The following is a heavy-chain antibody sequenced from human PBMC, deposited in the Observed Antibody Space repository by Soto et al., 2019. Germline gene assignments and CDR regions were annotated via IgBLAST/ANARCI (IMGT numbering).Heavy chain of an antibody. CDR2: IKQDGDEK. D-gene: IGHD2-15*01. Sequence: VQLVESGGGLVQPGGSLRLSCGASGFTFSSYWMSWVRQAPGKGLEWVANIKQDGDEKYYVDSVKGRFTISRDNAKNSLDRQMNSLRAEDTAVYYCARVYCSDASCCSPDEAFDFWGQGTMVSVSS. CDR3: ARVYCSDASCCSPDEAFDF. J-gene: IGHJ3*01. V-gene: IGHV3-7*01. CDR1: GFTFSSYW.